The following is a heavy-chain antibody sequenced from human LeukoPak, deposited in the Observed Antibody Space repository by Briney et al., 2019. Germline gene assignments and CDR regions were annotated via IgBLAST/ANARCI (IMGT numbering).Heavy chain of an antibody. CDR2: ISSRSSYI. CDR3: ARASNVAAIDYYCMDV. Sequence: GGSLRLSCAASGFTFSSYSMNWVRQAPGKGLEWVSSISSRSSYIYYADSVKGRVTISRDNAKNSLYLQMNSLRAEDTAVYYCARASNVAAIDYYCMDVWGQGTTVTVPS. V-gene: IGHV3-21*01. J-gene: IGHJ6*02. CDR1: GFTFSSYS. D-gene: IGHD2-21*01.